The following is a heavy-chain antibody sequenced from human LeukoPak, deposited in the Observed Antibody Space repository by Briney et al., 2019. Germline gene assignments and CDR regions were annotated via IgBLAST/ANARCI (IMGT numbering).Heavy chain of an antibody. V-gene: IGHV1-2*02. Sequence: ASVKVSCKASGYTFTGYYMHWVRQAPGQGLEWMGWINPKNGGTNYVQKFQGRATMTRDTSISTVYMELSRLTSDDTAMYFCARRGYSGYANLVDAFDIWGQGTMVTVSS. CDR2: INPKNGGT. D-gene: IGHD5-12*01. CDR1: GYTFTGYY. CDR3: ARRGYSGYANLVDAFDI. J-gene: IGHJ3*02.